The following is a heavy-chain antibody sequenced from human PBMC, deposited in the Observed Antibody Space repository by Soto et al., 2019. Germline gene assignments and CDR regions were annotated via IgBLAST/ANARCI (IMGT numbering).Heavy chain of an antibody. V-gene: IGHV1-2*02. CDR2: INPNSGGT. CDR3: ARDKLALFGVVIMHYYYYYGMDV. CDR1: GYTFTGYY. Sequence: ASVKVSCKASGYTFTGYYMHWVRQAPGQGLEWMGWINPNSGGTNYAQKFQGRVTMTRETSISTAYMELSRLRSEDTAVYYCARDKLALFGVVIMHYYYYYGMDVWGQGTMVTVSS. D-gene: IGHD3-3*01. J-gene: IGHJ6*02.